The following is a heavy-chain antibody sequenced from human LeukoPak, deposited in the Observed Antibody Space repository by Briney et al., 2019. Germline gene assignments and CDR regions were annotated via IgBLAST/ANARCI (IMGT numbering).Heavy chain of an antibody. D-gene: IGHD3-10*01. CDR1: GFTFSSYS. CDR3: AKDGWFGEATYDY. CDR2: ISSSSSYI. V-gene: IGHV3-21*04. J-gene: IGHJ4*02. Sequence: GGSLRLSCAASGFTFSSYSMNWVRQAPGKGLEWVSSISSSSSYIYYADSVKGRFTISRDNSKNTLYLQMNSLRAEDTAVYYCAKDGWFGEATYDYWGQGTLVTVSS.